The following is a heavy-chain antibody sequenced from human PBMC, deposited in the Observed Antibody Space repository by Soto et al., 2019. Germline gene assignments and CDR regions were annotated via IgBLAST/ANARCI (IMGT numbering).Heavy chain of an antibody. V-gene: IGHV4-61*01. CDR1: GASVSSGYYY. CDR3: ARELGIAARPSRWFDP. D-gene: IGHD6-6*01. Sequence: QVQLQESGPGLVRPSETLSLTCTVSGASVSSGYYYWSWIRQPPGKGLEWIAYIDYSGSTNYNPSLNSRVTISVDTSNNRFSLKLSSVTAADTAVYYCARELGIAARPSRWFDPWGQGTLVTVSS. CDR2: IDYSGST. J-gene: IGHJ5*02.